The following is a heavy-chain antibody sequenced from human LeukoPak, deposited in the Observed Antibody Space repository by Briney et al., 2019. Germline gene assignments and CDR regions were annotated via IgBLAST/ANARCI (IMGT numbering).Heavy chain of an antibody. CDR2: IIPIFGTA. V-gene: IGHV1-69*06. Sequence: SVKVSCKASGGTFSSYAISWVRQAPGQGLEWMGGIIPIFGTANYAQKFQGRVTITADKSTSTAYMELSSLRSEDTAVYYCAREGYCSSTSCYDNWFDPWGQGTLVTVSS. CDR1: GGTFSSYA. J-gene: IGHJ5*02. D-gene: IGHD2-2*01. CDR3: AREGYCSSTSCYDNWFDP.